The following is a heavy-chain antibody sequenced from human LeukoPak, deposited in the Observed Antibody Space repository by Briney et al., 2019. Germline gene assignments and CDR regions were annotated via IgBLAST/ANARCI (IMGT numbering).Heavy chain of an antibody. CDR3: ARATVTIRSAKWYFDY. D-gene: IGHD4-17*01. V-gene: IGHV4-34*01. Sequence: SETLSLTCAVYGGSFSGYYWSWIRQPPGKGLEWIGEINHSGSTNYNPSLKSRVTISVDTSKNQFSLKLSSVTAADTAVYYCARATVTIRSAKWYFDYWGQGTLVTVSS. J-gene: IGHJ4*02. CDR2: INHSGST. CDR1: GGSFSGYY.